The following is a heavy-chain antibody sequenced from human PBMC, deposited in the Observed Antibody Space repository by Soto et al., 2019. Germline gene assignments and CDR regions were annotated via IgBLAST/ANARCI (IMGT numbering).Heavy chain of an antibody. Sequence: GGSLRLSCAASGFTFSSYSMNWVRQAPGKGLEWVSYISSSSSTIYYADSVKGRFTISRDNAKNSLYLQMSSLRDEDTAVYYCARDTTGNDYGEENWFDPWGQGTLVTVSS. D-gene: IGHD4-17*01. J-gene: IGHJ5*02. V-gene: IGHV3-48*02. CDR2: ISSSSSTI. CDR1: GFTFSSYS. CDR3: ARDTTGNDYGEENWFDP.